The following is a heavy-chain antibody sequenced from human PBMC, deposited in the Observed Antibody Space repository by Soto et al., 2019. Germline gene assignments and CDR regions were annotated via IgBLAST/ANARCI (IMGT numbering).Heavy chain of an antibody. J-gene: IGHJ4*02. CDR3: ARRYCTFTSCYLPFDY. CDR1: GFTFSSYE. V-gene: IGHV3-48*03. CDR2: ISTSGSTV. Sequence: EVQLVESGGGLVQPGGSLRLSCAASGFTFSSYEMNWVRQAPGKGLEWVSYISTSGSTVYYADSVKGRFTISRDNAKNSLYLQMNSLRAEDTALYYCARRYCTFTSCYLPFDYWGQGTLVTVSS. D-gene: IGHD2-2*01.